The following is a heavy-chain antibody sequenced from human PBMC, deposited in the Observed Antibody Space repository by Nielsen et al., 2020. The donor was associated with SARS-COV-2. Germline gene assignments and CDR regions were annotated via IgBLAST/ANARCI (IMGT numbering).Heavy chain of an antibody. V-gene: IGHV3-21*01. CDR1: GFTFSSYS. J-gene: IGHJ5*02. D-gene: IGHD6-13*01. CDR2: ISSSSSYI. CDR3: ARGPYSSSWGWFDP. Sequence: GESLKISCAASGFTFSSYSMNWVRQAPGKGLEWVSSISSSSSYIYYADSVKGRFTISRDNAKNSLYLQMNSLRAEDTAVYYCARGPYSSSWGWFDPWGQGTLVTVSS.